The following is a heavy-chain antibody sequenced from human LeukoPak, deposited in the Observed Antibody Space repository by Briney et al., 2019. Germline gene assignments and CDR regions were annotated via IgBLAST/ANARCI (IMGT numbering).Heavy chain of an antibody. Sequence: SETMSLTCTVSGGSISSGGYYWSWIRQPPGKGLEWIGSIYYSGSTYYNPSLKSRVTISVDTSKNQFSLKLSSVTAADTAVYYCARFDDSSGYYYSFADYWGQGTLVTVSS. V-gene: IGHV4-39*01. CDR2: IYYSGST. D-gene: IGHD3-22*01. J-gene: IGHJ4*02. CDR1: GGSISSGGYY. CDR3: ARFDDSSGYYYSFADY.